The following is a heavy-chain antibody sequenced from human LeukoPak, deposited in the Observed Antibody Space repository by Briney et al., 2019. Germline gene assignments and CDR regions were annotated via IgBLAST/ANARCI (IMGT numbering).Heavy chain of an antibody. Sequence: SETLSLTCTVSGGSISSYYWSWIRQPPGKGLEWIGYIYYSGSTNYNPSLKSRVTISVDTSKNQFSLKLSSVIAADTAVYYCARDIGYYDSSGYYYDWGQGTLVTVSS. J-gene: IGHJ4*02. CDR3: ARDIGYYDSSGYYYD. CDR1: GGSISSYY. D-gene: IGHD3-22*01. V-gene: IGHV4-59*01. CDR2: IYYSGST.